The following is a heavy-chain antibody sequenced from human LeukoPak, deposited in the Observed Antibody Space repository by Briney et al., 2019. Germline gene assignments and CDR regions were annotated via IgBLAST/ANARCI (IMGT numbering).Heavy chain of an antibody. CDR2: LSGSGGST. J-gene: IGHJ6*02. Sequence: HPGGSLRLSCAASGFTFSSYAMSWVRQAPGKGLEWVSGLSGSGGSTYYADSVKGRFTISRDNSKNTLYLQMNSLRAEDTAVYYCARDRYYGPTGTGMDVWGQGTTVTVSS. V-gene: IGHV3-23*01. CDR1: GFTFSSYA. CDR3: ARDRYYGPTGTGMDV. D-gene: IGHD4/OR15-4a*01.